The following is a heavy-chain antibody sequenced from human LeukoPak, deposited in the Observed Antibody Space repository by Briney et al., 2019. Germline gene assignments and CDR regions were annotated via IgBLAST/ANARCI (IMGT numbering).Heavy chain of an antibody. Sequence: GGSLRLSCAASGFTFSSYSMNWVRQAPGKGLEWVSSISSSSSYIYYADSVKGRFTISRDNAKNSLYLQMNSLRAEDTAVYYCARLYSGSYYGRDYWGQGTLVTVSS. V-gene: IGHV3-21*04. CDR2: ISSSSSYI. CDR1: GFTFSSYS. J-gene: IGHJ4*02. D-gene: IGHD1-26*01. CDR3: ARLYSGSYYGRDY.